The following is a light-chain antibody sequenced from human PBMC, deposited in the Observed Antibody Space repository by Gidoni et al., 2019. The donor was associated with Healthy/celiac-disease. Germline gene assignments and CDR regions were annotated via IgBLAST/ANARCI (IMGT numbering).Light chain of an antibody. J-gene: IGKJ2*01. CDR3: QQYYSTPYT. V-gene: IGKV4-1*01. CDR1: QSVLYNSNNKNY. Sequence: DIVMTQSPDSLAVSLVERATINCKSSQSVLYNSNNKNYLAWYQQQPGPPPNLLIYWASTRESGVPDRFSGSGSGTDFTLTISSLQAEDVAVYYCQQYYSTPYTFGQGTKLEIK. CDR2: WAS.